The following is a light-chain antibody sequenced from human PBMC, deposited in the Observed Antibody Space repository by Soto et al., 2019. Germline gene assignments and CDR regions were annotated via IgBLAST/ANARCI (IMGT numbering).Light chain of an antibody. V-gene: IGKV3-20*01. Sequence: EIVLTQSPGTLSLSPGERATLSCRASQSVSSSYLAWYQQKPGQAPRLLIYGASSRATGIPDRFSGSVSGTDFTLTISRLEPEDFAVYYCQQYGSYPSTFGGGTKVEIK. CDR2: GAS. CDR3: QQYGSYPST. J-gene: IGKJ4*01. CDR1: QSVSSSY.